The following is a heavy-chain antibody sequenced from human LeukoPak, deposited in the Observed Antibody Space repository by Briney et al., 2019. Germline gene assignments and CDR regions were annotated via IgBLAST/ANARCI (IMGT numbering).Heavy chain of an antibody. J-gene: IGHJ4*02. Sequence: PLETPSLTCAVSGGSISSYYWSWIRQPPGKGLEWIGFFYYSGSTNYNPSLKSRVTISVDTSKNHFSLKLSSVTAADTAVYYCARGPGGYSYGYYFDYWGQGTLVTVSS. V-gene: IGHV4-59*01. D-gene: IGHD5-18*01. CDR1: GGSISSYY. CDR3: ARGPGGYSYGYYFDY. CDR2: FYYSGST.